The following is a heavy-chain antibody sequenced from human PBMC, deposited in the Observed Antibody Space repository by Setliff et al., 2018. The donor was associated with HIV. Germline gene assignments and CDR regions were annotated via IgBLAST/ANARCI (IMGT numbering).Heavy chain of an antibody. CDR1: GGSISSGNYY. CDR3: ARGSVIVADALDI. J-gene: IGHJ3*02. D-gene: IGHD1-26*01. V-gene: IGHV4-61*02. CDR2: IYTSGST. Sequence: SETLSLTCTVSGGSISSGNYYWSWIRQPAGKGLEWIGRIYTSGSTNYNPSLKSRVTISLDTSKNQFSLNLSSVTAADTAVYYCARGSVIVADALDIWGQGTMVTVSS.